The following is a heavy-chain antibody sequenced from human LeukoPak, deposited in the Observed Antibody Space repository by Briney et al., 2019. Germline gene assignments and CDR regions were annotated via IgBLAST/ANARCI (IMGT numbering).Heavy chain of an antibody. V-gene: IGHV4-31*03. D-gene: IGHD5-18*01. Sequence: SETLSLTCTVSGGSISSGGYYWSWIRQHPGKGLKWIGYIYYSGSTYYNPSLKSRVTISVDTSKNQFSLKLSSVTAADTAVYYCARDPGGQLFRSHYFDYWGQGTLVTVSS. CDR2: IYYSGST. CDR1: GGSISSGGYY. CDR3: ARDPGGQLFRSHYFDY. J-gene: IGHJ4*02.